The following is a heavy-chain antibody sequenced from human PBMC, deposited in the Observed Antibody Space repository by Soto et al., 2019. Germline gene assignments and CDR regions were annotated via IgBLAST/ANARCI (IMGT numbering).Heavy chain of an antibody. CDR2: TIHKGST. CDR3: ARGSRSSLEYFQY. J-gene: IGHJ1*01. V-gene: IGHV4-34*01. D-gene: IGHD6-13*01. CDR1: GGSFSGYY. Sequence: SETLSLTCVVYGGSFSGYYWSWIRQTPGKGLEWIGETIHKGSTNYNPALKSRVTISVDTSNNQFSLKLSSVTAADTAVYFCARGSRSSLEYFQYWGQGTRVTVSS.